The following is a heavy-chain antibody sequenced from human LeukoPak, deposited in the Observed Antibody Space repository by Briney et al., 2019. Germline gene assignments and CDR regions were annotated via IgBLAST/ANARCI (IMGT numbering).Heavy chain of an antibody. V-gene: IGHV3-74*01. CDR3: ARGMYINYGCY. J-gene: IGHJ4*02. CDR1: GFTFSSYW. D-gene: IGHD4-17*01. CDR2: ISSDGSST. Sequence: GGSLRLSCAASGFTFSSYWMHWVRQAPGKGLVWVSRISSDGSSTTYADSVKGRFTISRDNAKNTLYLHMNSLRAEDTAVYYCARGMYINYGCYWGQGSLVTVSS.